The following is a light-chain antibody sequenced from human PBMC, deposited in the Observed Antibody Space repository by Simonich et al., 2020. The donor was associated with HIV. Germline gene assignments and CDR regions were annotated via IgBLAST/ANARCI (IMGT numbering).Light chain of an antibody. Sequence: IQMTQSPSSLSVSVGDRITITCRASQGISNYLARYQQKPGKVPKLLIYDAYTLQSGVPSRFSCSRSWTYFTLTISGLQPEDVATYYCQKYSRAPPLTFGGGTKVEIK. J-gene: IGKJ4*01. CDR1: QGISNY. CDR2: DAY. V-gene: IGKV1-27*01. CDR3: QKYSRAPPLT.